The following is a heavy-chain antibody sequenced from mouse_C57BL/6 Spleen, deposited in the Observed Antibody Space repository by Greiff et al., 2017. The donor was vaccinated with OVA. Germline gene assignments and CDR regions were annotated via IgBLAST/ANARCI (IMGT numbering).Heavy chain of an antibody. J-gene: IGHJ4*01. V-gene: IGHV1-19*01. CDR1: GYTFTDYY. CDR3: ARSGDGRAMDY. CDR2: INPYNGGT. Sequence: VQLQQSGPVLVKPGASVKMSCKASGYTFTDYYMNWVKQSHGKSLEWIGVINPYNGGTSYNQKFKGKATLTVDKSSSTAYMELNSLTSEDSAVYYCARSGDGRAMDYWGQGTSVTVSS. D-gene: IGHD2-3*01.